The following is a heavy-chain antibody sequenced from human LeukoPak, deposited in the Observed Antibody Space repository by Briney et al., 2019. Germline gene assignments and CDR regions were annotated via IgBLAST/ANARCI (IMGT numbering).Heavy chain of an antibody. CDR3: ATDRNSGKYYDY. V-gene: IGHV3-33*01. Sequence: GGPLRLSCVVSGLRFRNYGMHWVRQAPGKGLEWVAVIYYDGSNQYYADSVKGRFTVSRDNAKNTLYLQMDSLRAEDTAVYYCATDRNSGKYYDYWGQGTLVTVSS. CDR1: GLRFRNYG. J-gene: IGHJ4*02. D-gene: IGHD1-26*01. CDR2: IYYDGSNQ.